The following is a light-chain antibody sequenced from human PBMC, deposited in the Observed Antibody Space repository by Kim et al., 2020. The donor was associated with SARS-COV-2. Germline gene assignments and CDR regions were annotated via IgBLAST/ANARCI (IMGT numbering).Light chain of an antibody. CDR3: CSYTGSSPYV. CDR2: DVS. J-gene: IGLJ1*01. CDR1: SSDVGGYNY. Sequence: GQSVTISCTGTSSDVGGYNYVSWYQQHPGKAPKLMIYDVSKRPSGVSNRFSGSKSGNTASLTISGLQAEDEADYYCCSYTGSSPYVFGTGTKVTVL. V-gene: IGLV2-14*04.